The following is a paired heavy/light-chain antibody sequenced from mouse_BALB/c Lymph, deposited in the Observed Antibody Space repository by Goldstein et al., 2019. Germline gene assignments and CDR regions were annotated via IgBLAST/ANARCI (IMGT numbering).Heavy chain of an antibody. CDR1: GYTFTSYW. J-gene: IGHJ4*01. D-gene: IGHD4-1*01. Sequence: EVQLQQSGTVLARPGASVKMSCKASGYTFTSYWMHWVKQRPGQGLEWIGAIYPGNSDTSYNQKFKGKAKLTAVTSTSTAYMELSSLTNEDSAVYYCTRVKGNWDGAMDYWGQGTSVTVSS. CDR3: TRVKGNWDGAMDY. V-gene: IGHV1-5*01. CDR2: IYPGNSDT.
Light chain of an antibody. Sequence: DVQITQSPSYLAASPGETITINCRASKSISKYLAWYQEKPGKTNKLLIYSGSTLQSGIPSRFSGSGSGTDFTLTISSLEPEDFAMYYCQQHNEYPWTFGGGTKLEIK. CDR2: SGS. J-gene: IGKJ1*01. CDR1: KSISKY. V-gene: IGKV16-104*01. CDR3: QQHNEYPWT.